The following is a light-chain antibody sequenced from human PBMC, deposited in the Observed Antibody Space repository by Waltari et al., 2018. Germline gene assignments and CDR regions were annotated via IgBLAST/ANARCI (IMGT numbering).Light chain of an antibody. CDR3: SSYTTSSAPGV. CDR1: DSDVGAYAF. V-gene: IGLV2-14*01. J-gene: IGLJ1*01. Sequence: QSALTQPASVSGSPGQSLTISCSGTDSDVGAYAFVSRYQQHPGKAPHLIIYEVSNRPSGISNRFSASKSGNTASLTISGLQAEDEADYYCSSYTTSSAPGVFGTGTRVTVL. CDR2: EVS.